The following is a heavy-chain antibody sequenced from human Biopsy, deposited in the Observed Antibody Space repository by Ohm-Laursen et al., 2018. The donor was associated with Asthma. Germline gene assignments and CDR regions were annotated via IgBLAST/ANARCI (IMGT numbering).Heavy chain of an antibody. CDR2: ISYTGNT. CDR1: GGPMSSSSYS. Sequence: GTLSLTCTVSGGPMSSSSYSWGWIRQPPGKGLEWIGSISYTGNTDIPSLRSQVTISVDTSKNNFSLKLTSVTAADTAVFYCARHWNWGSFFDYWGQGMLVTVSS. V-gene: IGHV4-39*01. CDR3: ARHWNWGSFFDY. J-gene: IGHJ4*02. D-gene: IGHD7-27*01.